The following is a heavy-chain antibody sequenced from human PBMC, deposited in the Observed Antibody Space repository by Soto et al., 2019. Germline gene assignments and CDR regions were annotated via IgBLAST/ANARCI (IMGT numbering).Heavy chain of an antibody. CDR2: INPNSGGT. J-gene: IGHJ6*02. Sequence: ASVKVSCKVSGYTLTELSMHWVRQAPGQGLEWMGWINPNSGGTNYAQKFQGRVTMTRDTSISTAYMELSRLRSDDTAVYYCASSYGSGSYSYYGMDVWGQGTTVTVSS. CDR1: GYTLTELS. D-gene: IGHD3-10*01. CDR3: ASSYGSGSYSYYGMDV. V-gene: IGHV1-2*02.